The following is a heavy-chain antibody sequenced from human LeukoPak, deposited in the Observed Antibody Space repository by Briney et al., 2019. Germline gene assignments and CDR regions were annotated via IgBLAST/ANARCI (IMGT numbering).Heavy chain of an antibody. Sequence: SVKVSCKASGYTFSNSAVQWVRQARGQPLEWIGWIGVGGGNTNYAQRVQGRVIITRDMSTNTAYMELSSLGSEDTAVYYCARVIVVVPAAMSPDFDYWGQGTLVTVSS. CDR2: IGVGGGNT. J-gene: IGHJ4*02. CDR1: GYTFSNSA. D-gene: IGHD2-2*01. CDR3: ARVIVVVPAAMSPDFDY. V-gene: IGHV1-58*01.